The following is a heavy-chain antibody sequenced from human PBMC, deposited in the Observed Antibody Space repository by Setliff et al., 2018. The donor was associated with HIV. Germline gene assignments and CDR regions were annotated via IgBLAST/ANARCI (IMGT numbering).Heavy chain of an antibody. CDR2: INPNSGGT. CDR1: GYTFTGYY. J-gene: IGHJ4*02. CDR3: ARGRQSHYYDSSGYYLYYFDY. V-gene: IGHV1-2*04. Sequence: ASVKVSCKASGYTFTGYYMHWARQAPGQGLEWMGWINPNSGGTNYAQKFQGWVTMTRDTSISTAYMELSRLRSDDTAVYYCARGRQSHYYDSSGYYLYYFDYWGQGTLVTVSS. D-gene: IGHD3-22*01.